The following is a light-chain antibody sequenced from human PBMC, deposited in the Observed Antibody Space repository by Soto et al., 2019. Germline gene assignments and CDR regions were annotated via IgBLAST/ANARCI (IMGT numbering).Light chain of an antibody. J-gene: IGKJ1*01. Sequence: IQMTQSPSSLSASVGDRVPITCRASQGIRIDLGWYQQKPGKAPKLLIYKASSLESGVPSRFSGSGSGTEFTLTISSLQPDDFATYYCQQYNGYGRFGQGTKVDIK. CDR3: QQYNGYGR. V-gene: IGKV1-5*03. CDR1: QGIRID. CDR2: KAS.